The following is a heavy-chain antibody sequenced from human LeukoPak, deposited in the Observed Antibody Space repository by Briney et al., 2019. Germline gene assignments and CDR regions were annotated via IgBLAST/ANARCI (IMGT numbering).Heavy chain of an antibody. CDR2: ISSSSSYI. D-gene: IGHD6-13*01. CDR3: ARDEPYIAAAEIDY. Sequence: GGSLRLSCAASGFTFSSYSMNWVRQAPGKGLEWVSSISSSSSYIYYADSVKGRFTISRDNAKNSLYLQMNSLRAEDTAVYYCARDEPYIAAAEIDYWGQGTLVTVSS. J-gene: IGHJ4*02. V-gene: IGHV3-21*01. CDR1: GFTFSSYS.